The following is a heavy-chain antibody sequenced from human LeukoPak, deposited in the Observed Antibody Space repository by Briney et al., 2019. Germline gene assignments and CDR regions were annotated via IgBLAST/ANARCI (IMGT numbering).Heavy chain of an antibody. CDR2: IGTGGDTT. D-gene: IGHD5-18*01. V-gene: IGHV3-11*04. Sequence: YPGGSLRLSCAASGFTFRDYWMSWMRQAPGKGLEWVSSIGTGGDTTYYADSVKGRFTISRDNAKNSLYLQMNSLRAEDTAVYYCATSGYSYGYLYYYYGMDVWGQGTTVTVSS. CDR3: ATSGYSYGYLYYYYGMDV. CDR1: GFTFRDYW. J-gene: IGHJ6*02.